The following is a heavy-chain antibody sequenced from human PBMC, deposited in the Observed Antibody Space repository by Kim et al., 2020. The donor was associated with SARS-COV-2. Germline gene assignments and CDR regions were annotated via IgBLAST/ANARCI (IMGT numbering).Heavy chain of an antibody. D-gene: IGHD2-2*01. CDR2: ITGNSYHI. V-gene: IGHV3-21*01. CDR3: ARASLYVYFLEY. J-gene: IGHJ4*02. Sequence: GGSLRLSCAASGFTFSSYSMNWVRQAPGKGLEWVSSITGNSYHINYADSVKGRFTISRDNAANSVYLHMNSLRAEDTAVYYCARASLYVYFLEYWGQGAL. CDR1: GFTFSSYS.